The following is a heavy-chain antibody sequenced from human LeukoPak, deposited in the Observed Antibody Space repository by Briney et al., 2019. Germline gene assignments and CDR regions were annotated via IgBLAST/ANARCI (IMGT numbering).Heavy chain of an antibody. CDR3: ARATDFVVV. D-gene: IGHD2-2*01. CDR1: GFTFSWYW. Sequence: QPGGSLRLSCAASGFTFSWYWMSWVRQAPGKGLEWVANIKEDGSEKYYVDSVKGRFTISRDNAKNSVYLQMNSLRAEDTAVYYCARATDFVVVWGQGTLVTVSS. J-gene: IGHJ4*02. V-gene: IGHV3-7*01. CDR2: IKEDGSEK.